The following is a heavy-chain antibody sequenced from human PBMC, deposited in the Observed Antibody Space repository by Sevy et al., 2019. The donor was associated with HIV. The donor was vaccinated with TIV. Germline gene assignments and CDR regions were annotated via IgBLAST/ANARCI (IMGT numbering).Heavy chain of an antibody. CDR3: ARVGRISYYDSSGYFDY. Sequence: SETLSLTCTASGGSISSYYWSWVRQPPGKGLEWVGYIYNSGSTNYNPSPTGRRTISVDTSKNQVALKLSTVTAADKAVYYCARVGRISYYDSSGYFDYWGQGTLVTVSS. CDR1: GGSISSYY. CDR2: IYNSGST. D-gene: IGHD3-22*01. J-gene: IGHJ4*02. V-gene: IGHV4-59*01.